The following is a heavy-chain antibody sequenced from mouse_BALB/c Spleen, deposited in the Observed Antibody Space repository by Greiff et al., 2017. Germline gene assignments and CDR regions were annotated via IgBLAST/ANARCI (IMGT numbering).Heavy chain of an antibody. Sequence: QVQLQQPGAELVMPGASVKMSCKASGYTFTDYWMHWVKQRPGQGLEWIGAIDTSDSYTSYNQKFKGKATLTVDESSSTAYMQLSSLTSEDSAVYYCATDCCDYWGQGTTLTVSS. J-gene: IGHJ2*01. CDR2: IDTSDSYT. CDR1: GYTFTDYW. V-gene: IGHV1-69*01. CDR3: ATDCCDY.